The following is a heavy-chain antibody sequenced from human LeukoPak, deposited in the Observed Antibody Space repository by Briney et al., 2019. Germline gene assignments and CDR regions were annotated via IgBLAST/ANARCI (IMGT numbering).Heavy chain of an antibody. V-gene: IGHV3-30*04. J-gene: IGHJ4*02. Sequence: GGSLRLSCAASGFIFSSYAMHWVRQAPGKGLEWVAVISYDGTNKYYADSVKGRFTISRDNSKNTLYLQMNSLRAEDTAVYYCARGILEMATYSDYWGQGTLVTVSS. CDR2: ISYDGTNK. CDR1: GFIFSSYA. CDR3: ARGILEMATYSDY. D-gene: IGHD5-24*01.